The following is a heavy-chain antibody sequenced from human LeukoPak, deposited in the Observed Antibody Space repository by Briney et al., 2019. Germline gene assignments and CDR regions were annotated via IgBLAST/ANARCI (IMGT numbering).Heavy chain of an antibody. V-gene: IGHV1-2*02. CDR1: GYTFTGHY. Sequence: ASVKVSCKASGYTFTGHYMHWVRQAPGQGLEWMGWINPNSGGTNYAQKFQGRVTMTRDTSISTAYMELSRLRSDDTAVYYCARASGYDPHPFDYWGQGTLVTVSS. CDR3: ARASGYDPHPFDY. CDR2: INPNSGGT. D-gene: IGHD5-12*01. J-gene: IGHJ4*02.